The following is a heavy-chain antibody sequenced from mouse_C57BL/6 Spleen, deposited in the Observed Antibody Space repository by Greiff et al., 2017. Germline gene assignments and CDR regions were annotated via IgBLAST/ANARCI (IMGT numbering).Heavy chain of an antibody. J-gene: IGHJ3*01. V-gene: IGHV1-66*01. Sequence: VKLQESGPELVKPGASVKISCKASGYSFTSYYIHWVKQRPGQGLEWIGWIYPGSGNTKYNEKFKGKATLTADTSSSTAYMQRSSLTSEDSAVYYCARYGNSFAYWGQGTLVTVSA. CDR1: GYSFTSYY. D-gene: IGHD2-1*01. CDR2: IYPGSGNT. CDR3: ARYGNSFAY.